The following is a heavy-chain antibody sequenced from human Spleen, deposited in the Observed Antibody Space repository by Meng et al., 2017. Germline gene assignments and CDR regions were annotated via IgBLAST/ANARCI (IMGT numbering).Heavy chain of an antibody. Sequence: QVQLVESGGGLVKPGGSLRLSCAASGFTFSDYYMSWIRQAPGKGLEWVSYISSSGSSIYYTDSVKGRFTISRNTLYLQMNSLRAEDTAVYYCARDLGDYGSGSSYFDYWGQGTLVTVSS. CDR3: ARDLGDYGSGSSYFDY. V-gene: IGHV3-11*04. CDR2: ISSSGSSI. D-gene: IGHD3-10*01. CDR1: GFTFSDYY. J-gene: IGHJ4*02.